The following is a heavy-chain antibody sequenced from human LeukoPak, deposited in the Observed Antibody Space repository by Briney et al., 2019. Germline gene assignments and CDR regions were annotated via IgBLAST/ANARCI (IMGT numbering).Heavy chain of an antibody. V-gene: IGHV1-69*13. CDR3: ARGLERVVPAAPFDY. Sequence: GASVKVSCKASGGTFSSYAISWVRQAPGQGLEWMGGIIPIFGTANYAQKFQGRVTITADEPTSTAYMELSSLRSEDTAVYYCARGLERVVPAAPFDYWGQGTLVTVSS. CDR1: GGTFSSYA. CDR2: IIPIFGTA. J-gene: IGHJ4*02. D-gene: IGHD2-2*01.